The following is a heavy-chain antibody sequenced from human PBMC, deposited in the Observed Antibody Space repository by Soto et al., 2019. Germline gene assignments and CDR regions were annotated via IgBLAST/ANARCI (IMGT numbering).Heavy chain of an antibody. V-gene: IGHV3-23*01. CDR2: ISGSGGST. Sequence: GGSLRLSCAASGFTFSSYATSWVRQAPGKGLEWVSAISGSGGSTYYADSVKGRFTISRDNSKNTLYLQMNSLRAEDTAVYYCATYNGYGGNSNYFDYWGQGTLVTV. CDR3: ATYNGYGGNSNYFDY. J-gene: IGHJ4*02. D-gene: IGHD4-17*01. CDR1: GFTFSSYA.